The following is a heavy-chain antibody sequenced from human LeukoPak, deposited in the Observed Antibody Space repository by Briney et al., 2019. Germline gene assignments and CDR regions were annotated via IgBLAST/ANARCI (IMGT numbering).Heavy chain of an antibody. D-gene: IGHD1-26*01. V-gene: IGHV4-31*03. CDR2: IYYSGST. CDR3: ARGPPTTALTYFQH. CDR1: GGSISSGGYY. J-gene: IGHJ1*01. Sequence: PSETLSLTCTVSGGSISSGGYYWSWTRQHPGKGLEWIGYIYYSGSTYYNPSLKSRVTISVDTSKNQFSLKLSSVTAADTAVYYCARGPPTTALTYFQHWGQGTLVTVSS.